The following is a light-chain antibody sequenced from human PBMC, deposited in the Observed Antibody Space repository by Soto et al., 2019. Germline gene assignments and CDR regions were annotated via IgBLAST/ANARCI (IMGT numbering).Light chain of an antibody. J-gene: IGLJ2*01. CDR2: VNSDGSH. CDR1: SWHSTYA. CDR3: QTWGTAIHDVV. Sequence: QLVLTQSPSASASLGASAKLTCTLSSWHSTYAIAWHQQQPDKGPRYLMKVNSDGSHNKGDGIPDRFSGSSSGAERHLTISSLQSEDEADYYCQTWGTAIHDVVFGGGTKLTVL. V-gene: IGLV4-69*01.